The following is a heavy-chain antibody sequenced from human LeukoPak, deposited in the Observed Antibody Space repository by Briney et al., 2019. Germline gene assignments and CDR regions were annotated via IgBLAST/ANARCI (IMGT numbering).Heavy chain of an antibody. V-gene: IGHV3-53*04. CDR3: ARSARPNCFDH. Sequence: GGSLRLSCAASGFTVSSNYMSWVRQAPGKGLEWVSVIYAGDSTFYADSVKGRFTISRHNSKNTLYLQMNSLRADDTAVYYCARSARPNCFDHWGQGTLVTVSS. CDR1: GFTVSSNY. CDR2: IYAGDST. J-gene: IGHJ4*02.